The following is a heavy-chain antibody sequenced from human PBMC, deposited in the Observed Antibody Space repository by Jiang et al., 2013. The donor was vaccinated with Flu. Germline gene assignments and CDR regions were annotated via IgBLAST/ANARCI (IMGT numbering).Heavy chain of an antibody. CDR1: GGSFTTYY. D-gene: IGHD3-10*01. CDR3: ARNDFRQGWFGSWFDS. CDR2: TNHKRRA. Sequence: GLVKPSQTLSLTCAVYGGSFTTYYWSWIRLTPGGGLEWIGETNHKRRASYNPSFQRRVTISVDPRRSQVSLSLTSLTAADTSVYYCARNDFRQGWFGSWFDSWGQGIPVTVSS. J-gene: IGHJ5*01. V-gene: IGHV4-34*01.